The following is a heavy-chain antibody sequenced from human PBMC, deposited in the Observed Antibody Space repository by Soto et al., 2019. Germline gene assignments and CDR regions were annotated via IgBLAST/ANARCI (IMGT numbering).Heavy chain of an antibody. CDR3: AKRDTSDWFSLDY. D-gene: IGHD3-9*01. V-gene: IGHV3-23*01. Sequence: XWSLRLSLAASGFTFSNYSMTWVRQAPGKGLEWVSAISDNGIYIYHADSVKGRFTTSRDNSKNTLFLQMNSLRAEDTAVYYCAKRDTSDWFSLDYWGQGALVTLSS. CDR2: ISDNGIYI. CDR1: GFTFSNYS. J-gene: IGHJ4*02.